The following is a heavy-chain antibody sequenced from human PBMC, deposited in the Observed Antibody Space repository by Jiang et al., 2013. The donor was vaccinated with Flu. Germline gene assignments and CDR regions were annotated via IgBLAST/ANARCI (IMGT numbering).Heavy chain of an antibody. J-gene: IGHJ4*02. CDR2: ISAYNGNT. CDR3: ARDYSGYEGRDY. CDR1: GYTFTSYG. Sequence: KVSCKASGYTFTSYGISWVRQAPGQGLSDGWISAYNGNTNYAQKLQGRVTMTTDTSTSTAYMELRSLRSDDTAVYYCARDYSGYEGRDYWGQGTLVTVSS. V-gene: IGHV1-18*01. D-gene: IGHD5-12*01.